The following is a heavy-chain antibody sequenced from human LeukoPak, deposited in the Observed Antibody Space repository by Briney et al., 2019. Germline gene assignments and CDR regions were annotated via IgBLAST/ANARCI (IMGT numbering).Heavy chain of an antibody. D-gene: IGHD3-22*01. CDR3: ARHGLSYDSSSYFVY. Sequence: GESLKISCKGSGYSFTSYWIGWVRQMPGKGLEWMGIIYPGDSDTRYSPSFQGQVTISADKSISTAYLQWSSLKASDTAMYYCARHGLSYDSSSYFVYWGQGTLVTVSS. CDR2: IYPGDSDT. V-gene: IGHV5-51*01. CDR1: GYSFTSYW. J-gene: IGHJ4*02.